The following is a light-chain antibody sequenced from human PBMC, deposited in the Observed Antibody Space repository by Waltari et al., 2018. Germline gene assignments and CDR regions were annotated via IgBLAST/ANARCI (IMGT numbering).Light chain of an antibody. Sequence: DVVMTQSPLSLPVTLGQPASISCTSSQSLVHSDGNTYVNWFHQRPGQSPRRLIYKVSNRDSGVPDRFSGSGSGTDFTLKISRVEAEDVGVYYCMQSIHWPWTFGQGTKVEIK. V-gene: IGKV2-30*02. CDR3: MQSIHWPWT. CDR2: KVS. CDR1: QSLVHSDGNTY. J-gene: IGKJ1*01.